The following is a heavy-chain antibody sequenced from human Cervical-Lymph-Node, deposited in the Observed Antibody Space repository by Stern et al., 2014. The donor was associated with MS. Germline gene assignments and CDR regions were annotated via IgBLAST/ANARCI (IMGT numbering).Heavy chain of an antibody. CDR2: INGHTGDT. CDR3: AREGRSTVTPAAAY. CDR1: GYTFSAYY. Sequence: VQLVESGTEVKKPGASVKVSCKASGYTFSAYYVHWVRQAPGQGLEWMGRINGHTGDTNYAQKFQGRVTMDRDPSISTAYLELASLRSDDTAVYYCAREGRSTVTPAAAYWGQGTLVTVSS. D-gene: IGHD4-17*01. J-gene: IGHJ4*02. V-gene: IGHV1-2*06.